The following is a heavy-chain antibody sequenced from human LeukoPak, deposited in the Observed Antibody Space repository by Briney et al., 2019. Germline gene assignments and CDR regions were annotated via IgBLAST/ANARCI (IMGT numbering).Heavy chain of an antibody. V-gene: IGHV4-39*07. CDR3: ARELYGGSRLIDY. D-gene: IGHD2-15*01. Sequence: SETLSLTCTVSGGSISSSSYYWGWIRQPPGKGLEWIRSIYYSGSTYYNPSLKSRVTISVDTSKNQFSLKLSSVTAADTAVYYCARELYGGSRLIDYWGQGTLVTVSS. J-gene: IGHJ4*02. CDR2: IYYSGST. CDR1: GGSISSSSYY.